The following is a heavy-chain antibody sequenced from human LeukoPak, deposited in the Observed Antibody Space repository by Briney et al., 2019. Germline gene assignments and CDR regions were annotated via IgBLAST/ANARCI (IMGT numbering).Heavy chain of an antibody. CDR1: GFTFSSYA. CDR3: AKEPGIVGTIGPFDY. V-gene: IGHV3-23*01. J-gene: IGHJ4*02. Sequence: GGSLRLSCAASGFTFSSYAMSWVRQAPGKGLEWVSAISGSGGSTYYADSVKGWFTISRDNSKNTLYLQMNSLRAEDTAVYYCAKEPGIVGTIGPFDYWGQGTLVTVSS. D-gene: IGHD5-12*01. CDR2: ISGSGGST.